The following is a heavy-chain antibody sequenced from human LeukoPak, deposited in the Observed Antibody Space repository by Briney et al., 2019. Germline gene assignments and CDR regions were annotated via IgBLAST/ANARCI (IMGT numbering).Heavy chain of an antibody. D-gene: IGHD3-10*01. CDR3: AKGRSGIYYYGMDV. Sequence: GGSLRLSCAASGFTFSTYAMSWVRQAPGKGLEWVSAISGSGGSTYYADSVKGRFTISRDNSKNTLYLQMNSLRAEDTAVYYCAKGRSGIYYYGMDVWGQGTTVTVSS. CDR2: ISGSGGST. CDR1: GFTFSTYA. V-gene: IGHV3-23*01. J-gene: IGHJ6*02.